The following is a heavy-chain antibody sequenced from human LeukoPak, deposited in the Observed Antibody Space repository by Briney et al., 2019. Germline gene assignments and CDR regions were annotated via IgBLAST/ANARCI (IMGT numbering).Heavy chain of an antibody. CDR3: ARTIRAYYYDSSGFDY. J-gene: IGHJ4*02. D-gene: IGHD3-22*01. CDR2: INWNGGST. Sequence: GGSLRLSCAASGFTFDDYGMSWVRQAPGKGLEWVSGINWNGGSTGYADSVKGRFTISRDNAKNSLYLQMNSLRAEDTAVYYCARTIRAYYYDSSGFDYWGQGTLVTVSS. V-gene: IGHV3-20*04. CDR1: GFTFDDYG.